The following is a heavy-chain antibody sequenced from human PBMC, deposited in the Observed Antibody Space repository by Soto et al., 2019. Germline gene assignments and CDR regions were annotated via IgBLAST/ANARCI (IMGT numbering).Heavy chain of an antibody. CDR1: GFTVSSYA. CDR2: ISDSGGST. CDR3: ARDQGYFSFFDI. D-gene: IGHD5-18*01. Sequence: GGSLRLACAASGFTVSSYAMSWVRKAPGKGLEWVSAISDSGGSTYYADSVTGRFTISRDNSKNTLYLQMNSLRAEDTAVYYCARDQGYFSFFDIWGQATMVTVSS. J-gene: IGHJ3*02. V-gene: IGHV3-23*01.